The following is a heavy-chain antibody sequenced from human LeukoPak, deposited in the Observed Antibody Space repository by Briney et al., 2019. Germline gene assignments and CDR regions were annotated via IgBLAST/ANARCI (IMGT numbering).Heavy chain of an antibody. J-gene: IGHJ4*02. CDR1: GYTFTGYY. CDR2: INPNSGGT. CDR3: AKDRRITIFEGFDY. Sequence: ASVKVSCKASGYTFTGYYMHWVRQAPGQGREWMGWINPNSGGTNYAQKFQGRVTMTRDTSISTAYMELSRLRSDDTAVYYCAKDRRITIFEGFDYWGQGTLVTVSS. V-gene: IGHV1-2*02. D-gene: IGHD3-9*01.